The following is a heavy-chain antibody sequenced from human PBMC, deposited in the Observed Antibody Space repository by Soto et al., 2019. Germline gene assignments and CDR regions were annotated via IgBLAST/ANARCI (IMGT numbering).Heavy chain of an antibody. CDR1: GFIFSDNG. Sequence: GGSLRLSGATSGFIFSDNGMHWVRQAPGKGLEWVALISFDGSNKHYADFGKGRFTISRDNAKNSLYLQMNSLRAEDTAVYYCAREKVLRFLERAVPFDCWGQGTLVTVSS. V-gene: IGHV3-30*03. D-gene: IGHD3-3*01. J-gene: IGHJ4*02. CDR2: ISFDGSNK. CDR3: AREKVLRFLERAVPFDC.